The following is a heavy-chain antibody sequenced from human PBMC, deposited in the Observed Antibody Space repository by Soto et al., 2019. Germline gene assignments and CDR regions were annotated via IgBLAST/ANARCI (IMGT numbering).Heavy chain of an antibody. CDR1: GYTFTSYG. V-gene: IGHV1-18*01. Sequence: QVQLVQSGAEVKKPGASVKVSCKASGYTFTSYGISWVRQAPGQGLEWMGWISAYNGNTNYAQKLQGRVPMTTDTSTSTAYMEPRSLRSDATAVYYCARYTTVMFVDAFDIWGQGTMVTGSS. J-gene: IGHJ3*02. CDR2: ISAYNGNT. CDR3: ARYTTVMFVDAFDI. D-gene: IGHD4-17*01.